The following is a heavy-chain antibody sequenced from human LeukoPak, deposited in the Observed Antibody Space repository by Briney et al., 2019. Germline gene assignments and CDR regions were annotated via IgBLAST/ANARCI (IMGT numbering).Heavy chain of an antibody. D-gene: IGHD5-24*01. CDR2: LYDSGST. CDR3: VRGGWLPTSGFDY. J-gene: IGHJ4*02. CDR1: GGSISSNS. Sequence: SETLFLTCTVSGGSISSNSWSWIRQPPGKGLEWIGYLYDSGSTRYSPSLKRPVTISEDTSKNQFSLKLTSVTAADTAVYYCVRGGWLPTSGFDYWGQGTLVTVSS. V-gene: IGHV4-59*01.